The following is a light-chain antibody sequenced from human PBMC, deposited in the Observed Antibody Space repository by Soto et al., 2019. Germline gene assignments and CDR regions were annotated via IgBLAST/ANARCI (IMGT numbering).Light chain of an antibody. J-gene: IGLJ2*01. Sequence: QSVLTQPASVSGSPGQSITISCAGTRDDIGAYDYVSWYQQHPGNAPKLLVYEVTNRPSGGSDRFSGSKSGNTASLTISGLQAEDEADYYCNSYTNSSAVVFGGGTKGTVL. V-gene: IGLV2-14*01. CDR1: RDDIGAYDY. CDR3: NSYTNSSAVV. CDR2: EVT.